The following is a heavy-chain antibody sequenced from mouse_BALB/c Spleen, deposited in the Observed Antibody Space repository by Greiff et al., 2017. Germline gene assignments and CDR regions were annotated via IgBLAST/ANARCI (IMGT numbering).Heavy chain of an antibody. CDR2: IDPENGNT. V-gene: IGHV14-1*02. CDR3: AIPYGKPDY. CDR1: GFNIKDYY. J-gene: IGHJ2*01. D-gene: IGHD2-1*01. Sequence: EVKLMESGAELVRPGALVKLSCKASGFNIKDYYMHWVKQRPEQGLEWIGWIDPENGNTIYDPKFQGKASITADTSSNTAYLQLSSLTSEDTAVYYCAIPYGKPDYWGQGTTLTVSS.